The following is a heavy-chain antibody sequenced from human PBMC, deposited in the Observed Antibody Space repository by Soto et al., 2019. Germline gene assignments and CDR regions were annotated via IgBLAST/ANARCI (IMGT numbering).Heavy chain of an antibody. D-gene: IGHD6-19*01. Sequence: SETLSLTSTGSCGSIISYYWIWIRQPPGKGLEWIGYSHYSGSTNYNPSLKSRVTISVDTSKNQFSLELSSVTPEDTAVYYCARGLFRAVAGEFDYWGQGTLVTVSS. CDR3: ARGLFRAVAGEFDY. V-gene: IGHV4-59*12. CDR2: SHYSGST. J-gene: IGHJ4*02. CDR1: CGSIISYY.